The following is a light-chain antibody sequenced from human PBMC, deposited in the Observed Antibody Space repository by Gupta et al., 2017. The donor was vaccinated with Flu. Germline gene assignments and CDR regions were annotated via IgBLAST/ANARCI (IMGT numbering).Light chain of an antibody. Sequence: DIQMTQPPSSLSASVGDRVTITCRASQRISSYLTWYQQKPGKAPKLLIYAASSLQSGVPSRFSGSGSGTDFTLTISSLQPEDFATYYCQQSYSTPYTFGQGTKVEIK. V-gene: IGKV1-39*01. CDR2: AAS. CDR1: QRISSY. CDR3: QQSYSTPYT. J-gene: IGKJ1*01.